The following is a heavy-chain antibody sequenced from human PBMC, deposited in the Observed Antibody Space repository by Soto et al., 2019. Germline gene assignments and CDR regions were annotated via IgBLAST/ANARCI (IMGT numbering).Heavy chain of an antibody. CDR1: GGSFSDYY. CDR3: GREGRYYAPGRFWWFDP. Sequence: QVQLQQWGAGLLKPSETLSLTCAVYGGSFSDYYWSWIRQPPGKGLEWIGEINHSGGTNYNPSLKSRVTISVDTYKNQFSLKLSPVTAPDTAVYYCGREGRYYAPGRFWWFDPWGQGTLVTVSS. D-gene: IGHD3-10*01. V-gene: IGHV4-34*01. CDR2: INHSGGT. J-gene: IGHJ5*02.